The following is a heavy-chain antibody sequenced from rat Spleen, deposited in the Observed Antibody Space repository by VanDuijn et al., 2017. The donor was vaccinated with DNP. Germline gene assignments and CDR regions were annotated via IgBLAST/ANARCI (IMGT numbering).Heavy chain of an antibody. CDR2: IRYSGST. V-gene: IGHV3-1*01. D-gene: IGHD1-12*02. J-gene: IGHJ4*01. Sequence: EVQLQESGPGLVKPSQSLSLTCSVTGYSITSSYRWNWIRKFPGNKMEWIGHIRYSGSTSYNPSLKSRISITRDTSKNQFFLQLNSVTTEDTATYYCASYYYDGYYAMDAWGQVTSVTVSS. CDR3: ASYYYDGYYAMDA. CDR1: GYSITSSY.